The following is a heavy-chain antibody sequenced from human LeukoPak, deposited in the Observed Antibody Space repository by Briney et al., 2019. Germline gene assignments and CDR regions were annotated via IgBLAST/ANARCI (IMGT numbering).Heavy chain of an antibody. Sequence: PGRSLRLSCAASGFTFSSYGMHWVRQAPGKGLEWVAVISYDESKKFYADSVKGRFTISRDNSKNTLYLQMNSLRAEDTAVFYCAKDRGHCSGGSCREYYYYGMDVWGQGTTVTVSS. D-gene: IGHD2-15*01. CDR1: GFTFSSYG. J-gene: IGHJ6*02. CDR3: AKDRGHCSGGSCREYYYYGMDV. CDR2: ISYDESKK. V-gene: IGHV3-30*18.